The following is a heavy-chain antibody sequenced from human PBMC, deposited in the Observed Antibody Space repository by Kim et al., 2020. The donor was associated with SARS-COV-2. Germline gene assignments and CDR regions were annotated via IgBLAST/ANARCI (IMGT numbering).Heavy chain of an antibody. Sequence: SETLSLTCAVYGGSFSGYYWSWIRQPPGKGLEWIGEITHSGSTNYNPSLKSRVTISVDTSKNQFSLTLSSVTAADTAVYYCAKSHIVVVPAAKIPAGLDYWGQGTLVTVSS. CDR2: ITHSGST. J-gene: IGHJ4*02. D-gene: IGHD2-2*01. V-gene: IGHV4-34*01. CDR3: AKSHIVVVPAAKIPAGLDY. CDR1: GGSFSGYY.